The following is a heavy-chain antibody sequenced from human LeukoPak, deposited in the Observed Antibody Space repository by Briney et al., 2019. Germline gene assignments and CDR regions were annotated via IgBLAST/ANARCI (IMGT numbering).Heavy chain of an antibody. V-gene: IGHV3-48*01. CDR3: ARVDDSSGYLYYFDY. CDR2: ISSSTSTT. CDR1: GFTFSSYS. D-gene: IGHD3-22*01. Sequence: GGSLRLSCAASGFTFSSYSMDWVRQAPGKGLEWVSYISSSTSTTYYADSVKGRFTISRDNSKNTLYLQMNSLRAEDTAVYYCARVDDSSGYLYYFDYWGQGTLVTVSS. J-gene: IGHJ4*02.